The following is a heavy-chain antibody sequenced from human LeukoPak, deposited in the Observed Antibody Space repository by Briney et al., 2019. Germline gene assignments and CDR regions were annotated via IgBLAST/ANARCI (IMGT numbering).Heavy chain of an antibody. V-gene: IGHV3-23*01. CDR1: GFTFSSYG. CDR2: ISGDGKDR. Sequence: GGSLRLSCAASGFTFSSYGMSWVRQAPGKGLQWVSAISGDGKDRDYPDSVKGRFTISRDNSKNTLYLQMNSLRAEDTALYYCAKTGGIAAAHWGQGTLVTVSS. CDR3: AKTGGIAAAH. D-gene: IGHD6-13*01. J-gene: IGHJ4*02.